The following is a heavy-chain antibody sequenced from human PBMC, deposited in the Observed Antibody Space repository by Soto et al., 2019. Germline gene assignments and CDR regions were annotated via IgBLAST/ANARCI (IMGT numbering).Heavy chain of an antibody. V-gene: IGHV3-23*01. J-gene: IGHJ4*02. Sequence: EVQLLESGGGLVQPGGSLRLSCAASGFTFSSYGMTWVRQAPGKGLEWVSFSSATGAGTYYAASLKGRFTTSRANSKYTLYRQMTSLRADDTAVYYCAKDRRAGGNYGFYSDFWCQGALVIVSS. CDR3: AKDRRAGGNYGFYSDF. CDR2: SSATGAGT. CDR1: GFTFSSYG. D-gene: IGHD1-7*01.